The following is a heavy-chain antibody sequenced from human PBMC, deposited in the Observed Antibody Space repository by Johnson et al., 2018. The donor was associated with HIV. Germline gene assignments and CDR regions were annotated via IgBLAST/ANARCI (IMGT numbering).Heavy chain of an antibody. CDR2: IDQDGSEK. Sequence: VLLVESGGGLVQPGGSLRLSCVASGFTFSNYWMSWVRQAPGKGLEWVANIDQDGSEKYYVDSVKGRFTISRDNAKNSLYLQMNSLRAEDTAVYYCAIDQGVLQFLEWSFHGDAFVIWGQGTMVTVSS. CDR1: GFTFSNYW. D-gene: IGHD3-3*01. J-gene: IGHJ3*02. CDR3: AIDQGVLQFLEWSFHGDAFVI. V-gene: IGHV3-7*01.